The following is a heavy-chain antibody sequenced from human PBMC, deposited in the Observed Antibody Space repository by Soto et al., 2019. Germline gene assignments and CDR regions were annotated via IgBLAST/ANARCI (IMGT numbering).Heavy chain of an antibody. J-gene: IGHJ4*02. Sequence: SQTLSLTCAISGDSVSSNSVVWNWIRQSPSRGLEWLGRTHYRSKWYYEYAESVKSRIIINPDTSKNQLSLQLNSVTPEDTGVYYCARLVGNSWIDYWGQGTLVTVSS. D-gene: IGHD6-13*01. CDR1: GDSVSSNSVV. CDR2: THYRSKWYY. V-gene: IGHV6-1*01. CDR3: ARLVGNSWIDY.